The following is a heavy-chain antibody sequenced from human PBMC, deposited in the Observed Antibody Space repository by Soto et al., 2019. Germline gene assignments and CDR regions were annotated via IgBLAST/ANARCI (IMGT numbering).Heavy chain of an antibody. J-gene: IGHJ4*02. CDR1: GGSFSGYY. D-gene: IGHD3-16*02. CDR2: INHSGST. CDR3: ASVAYIWGSYRPLDY. Sequence: QVQLQQWGAGLLKPSETLSLTCAVYGGSFSGYYWSWIRQPPGKGLEWIGEINHSGSTNYNPSLKSRVTISVDTSKNQFSLKLSSVTAADTAVYYCASVAYIWGSYRPLDYWGQGTLVTVSS. V-gene: IGHV4-34*01.